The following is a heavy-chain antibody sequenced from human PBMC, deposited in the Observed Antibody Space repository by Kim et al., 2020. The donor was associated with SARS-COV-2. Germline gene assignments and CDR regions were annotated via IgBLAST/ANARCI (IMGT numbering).Heavy chain of an antibody. CDR2: ISYDGSNK. V-gene: IGHV3-30*18. J-gene: IGHJ4*02. Sequence: GGSLRLSCAASGFTFSSYGMHWVRQAPGKGLEWVAVISYDGSNKYYADSVKGRFTISRDNYKNTLYLQMNSLRAEDTAAYYCAKAPRYQLLSLLDYWGQG. D-gene: IGHD2-2*01. CDR3: AKAPRYQLLSLLDY. CDR1: GFTFSSYG.